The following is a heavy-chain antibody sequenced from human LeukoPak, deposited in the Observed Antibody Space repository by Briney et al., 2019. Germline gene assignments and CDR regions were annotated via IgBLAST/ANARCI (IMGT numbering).Heavy chain of an antibody. D-gene: IGHD6-13*01. CDR3: ARGLIATEHSKRGGRFDP. CDR1: GYTFTSYY. Sequence: ASVKVSCKASGYTFTSYYMHWVRQAPGQGLEWMGIINPSGGSTSYAQKFQGRVTMTRDMSTSTVYMELSSLRSEDTAVYYCARGLIATEHSKRGGRFDPWGQGTLVTVSS. CDR2: INPSGGST. V-gene: IGHV1-46*01. J-gene: IGHJ5*02.